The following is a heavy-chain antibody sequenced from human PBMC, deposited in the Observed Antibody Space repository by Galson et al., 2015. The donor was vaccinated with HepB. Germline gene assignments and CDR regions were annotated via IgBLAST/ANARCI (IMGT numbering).Heavy chain of an antibody. V-gene: IGHV3-74*01. CDR2: IDAAGLST. CDR3: ARDQSSVFDILTAPYNWYFDL. J-gene: IGHJ2*01. Sequence: SLRLSCAASGFTLRSHWMHWVRQAPGKGLLWVARIDAAGLSTAYADSVKGRFTIARDNAKNTLYLQMDDLRPEDTALYSCARDQSSVFDILTAPYNWYFDLWGRGTLVTVST. CDR1: GFTLRSHW. D-gene: IGHD3-9*01.